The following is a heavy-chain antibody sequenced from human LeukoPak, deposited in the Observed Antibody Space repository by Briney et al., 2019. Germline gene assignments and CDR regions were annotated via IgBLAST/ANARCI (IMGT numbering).Heavy chain of an antibody. D-gene: IGHD6-6*01. J-gene: IGHJ4*02. V-gene: IGHV4-34*01. CDR3: TRQYSSSYYSDS. CDR2: INRRGTT. CDR1: GGSFSGYY. Sequence: SETLSLTCTVYGGSFSGYYWSWIRQPPGRGLEWIGDINRRGTTNYNPSLKSRVTISVDTSKNQFSLNLNSVTAADTAVYYCTRQYSSSYYSDSWGQGTLVTVSS.